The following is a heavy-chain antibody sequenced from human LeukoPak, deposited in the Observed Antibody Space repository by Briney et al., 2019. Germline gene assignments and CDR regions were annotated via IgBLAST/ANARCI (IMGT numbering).Heavy chain of an antibody. CDR2: INIDGSET. CDR3: TRSGYMNGYDY. CDR1: GFTFSGHW. J-gene: IGHJ4*02. Sequence: PGGSLRLSCAASGFTFSGHWMHWVRQVPGKGLMGVSRINIDGSETTYADSVKGRFTISRDNAKNTLYLQMNSLTAEDTAVYYCTRSGYMNGYDYWGQGTLVTVSS. V-gene: IGHV3-74*03. D-gene: IGHD5-24*01.